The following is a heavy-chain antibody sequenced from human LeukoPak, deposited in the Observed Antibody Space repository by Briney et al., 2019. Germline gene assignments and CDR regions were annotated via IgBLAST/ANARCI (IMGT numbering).Heavy chain of an antibody. CDR2: ISSSGSTI. CDR3: ANSMVRGDPTVDY. Sequence: GGSLRLSCAASGFTFSSYEMNWVRQAPGKGLEWVSYISSSGSTIYYADSVKGRFTISRDNAKNSLYLQMNSLRAEDTAVYYCANSMVRGDPTVDYWGQGTLVTVSS. D-gene: IGHD3-10*01. J-gene: IGHJ4*02. V-gene: IGHV3-48*03. CDR1: GFTFSSYE.